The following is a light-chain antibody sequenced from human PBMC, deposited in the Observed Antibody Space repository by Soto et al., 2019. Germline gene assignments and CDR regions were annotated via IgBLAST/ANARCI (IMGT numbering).Light chain of an antibody. CDR3: AAWDDSLNGVV. CDR2: SLN. V-gene: IGLV1-44*01. Sequence: QSVLTQPPSASGTPGQRVTISCSGSSSNIGSNTVHWYQQLPGTAPKLLIYSLNQRPSGVPDRFSGSKSGTSASLAISGLQSEDDADYYCAAWDDSLNGVVFGGGTKLTVL. CDR1: SSNIGSNT. J-gene: IGLJ2*01.